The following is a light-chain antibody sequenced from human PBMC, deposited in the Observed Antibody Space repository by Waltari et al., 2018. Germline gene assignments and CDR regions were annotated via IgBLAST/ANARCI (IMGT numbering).Light chain of an antibody. Sequence: DIVMTQSPDSLAVSLGERATINCKSSQSVLYSSNNNNHLAWYHQKPGQPPKLPIYWASTRESGVPDRFSGSGSGTDFTLTISSLQAEDVAVYYCQQYYSSPWTFGQGTKVEIK. J-gene: IGKJ1*01. CDR2: WAS. V-gene: IGKV4-1*01. CDR1: QSVLYSSNNNNH. CDR3: QQYYSSPWT.